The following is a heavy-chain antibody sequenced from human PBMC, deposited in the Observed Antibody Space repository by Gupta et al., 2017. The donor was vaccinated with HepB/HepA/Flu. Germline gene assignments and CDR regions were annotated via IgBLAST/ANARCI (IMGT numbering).Heavy chain of an antibody. J-gene: IGHJ4*02. D-gene: IGHD2-15*01. CDR1: GFSLDIDGEG. V-gene: IGHV2-5*02. Sequence: QITLKESGPTLVNPTQTLTLTCTFSGFSLDIDGEGGGWIRQPPGKALDWLAGIYWDDDKYYSPALRNRLAITTDTSRNQVVLSMTNMDPVDTVTYFCAHTFRPCVGVSCYSRLFDYWGQGALVTVSS. CDR2: IYWDDDK. CDR3: AHTFRPCVGVSCYSRLFDY.